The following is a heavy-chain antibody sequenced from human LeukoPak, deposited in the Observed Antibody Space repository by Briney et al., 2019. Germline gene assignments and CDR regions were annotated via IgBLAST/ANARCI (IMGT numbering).Heavy chain of an antibody. CDR2: TSYDGSNR. CDR1: GFTFSSYG. V-gene: IGHV3-30*18. D-gene: IGHD3-10*01. CDR3: GKRGHFCGSTDPYYIDY. Sequence: GGSLRLSCAASGFTFSSYGMHWVRQAPGKGLEWVAATSYDGSNRHYADSVKGRFTISRDNSKNTLYLQINSLRDEDTAVYYCGKRGHFCGSTDPYYIDYWGQGILVTVSS. J-gene: IGHJ4*02.